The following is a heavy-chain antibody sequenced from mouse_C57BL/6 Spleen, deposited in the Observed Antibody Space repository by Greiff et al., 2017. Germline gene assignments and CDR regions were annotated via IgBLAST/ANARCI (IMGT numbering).Heavy chain of an antibody. Sequence: QVHVKQSGAELVRPGASVTLSCKASGYTFTDYEMHWVKQTPVHGLEWIGAIDPETGGTAYNQKFKGKAILTADKSSSTAYMELRSLTSEDSAVYYCTTVVATGDYWGQGTTLTVSS. J-gene: IGHJ2*01. CDR1: GYTFTDYE. V-gene: IGHV1-15*01. CDR3: TTVVATGDY. D-gene: IGHD1-1*01. CDR2: IDPETGGT.